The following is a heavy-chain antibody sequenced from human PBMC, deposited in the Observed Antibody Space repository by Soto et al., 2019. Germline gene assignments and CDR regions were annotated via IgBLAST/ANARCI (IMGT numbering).Heavy chain of an antibody. V-gene: IGHV1-2*02. CDR3: GRGRSGQIVVFY. Sequence: ASVKVSCKASGYTFTGHYIHWVRQAPEQGPEWMGEIGPESGATRYAQRFQGRVTMTRDMSITTVYMELNNLSPDDTAVYYCGRGRSGQIVVFYWGQGAPVTVSS. CDR1: GYTFTGHY. CDR2: IGPESGAT. J-gene: IGHJ4*02. D-gene: IGHD1-26*01.